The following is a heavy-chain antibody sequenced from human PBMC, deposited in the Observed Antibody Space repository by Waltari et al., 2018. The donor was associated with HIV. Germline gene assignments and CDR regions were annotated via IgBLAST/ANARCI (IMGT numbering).Heavy chain of an antibody. Sequence: EVQLLESGGGLVQPGGSLRLSCADSGFTFSSYAMSCVRKAPGKGLEWVSAISGSGCSTYYADAVKGRFTISRDNSKNTLYLQMNSLRAEDTAVYYCAKGKPIMITEGPVDYWGQGTLVTVSS. D-gene: IGHD3-16*01. V-gene: IGHV3-23*01. CDR2: ISGSGCST. CDR3: AKGKPIMITEGPVDY. CDR1: GFTFSSYA. J-gene: IGHJ4*02.